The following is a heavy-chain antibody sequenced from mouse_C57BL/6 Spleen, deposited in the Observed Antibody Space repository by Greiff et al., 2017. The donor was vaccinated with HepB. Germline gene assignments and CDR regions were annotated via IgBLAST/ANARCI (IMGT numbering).Heavy chain of an antibody. D-gene: IGHD1-1*02. J-gene: IGHJ4*01. CDR2: IYPGDGDT. V-gene: IGHV1-82*01. Sequence: VQLQQSGPELVKPGASVKISCKASGYAFSSSWMNWVKQRPGKGLEWIGRIYPGDGDTNYNGKFKGKATLTADKSSSTAYMQLSSLTSEDSAVYFCASSGPLLVGGGAMDCWGQGTSVTVSS. CDR1: GYAFSSSW. CDR3: ASSGPLLVGGGAMDC.